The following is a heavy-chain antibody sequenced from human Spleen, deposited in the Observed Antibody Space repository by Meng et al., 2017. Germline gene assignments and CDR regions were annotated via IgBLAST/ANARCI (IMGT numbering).Heavy chain of an antibody. CDR2: IYHSGST. D-gene: IGHD5-12*01. V-gene: IGHV4-38-2*01. J-gene: IGHJ3*02. CDR1: GYSISSGYY. Sequence: SETLSLTCAVSGYSISSGYYWGWIRQPPGKGLEWIGTIYHSGSTYYNPSLKSRVTISVDTSKNQFSLKLSSVTAADTAVYYCASGATGNTGAFDIWGQGTMVTVSS. CDR3: ASGATGNTGAFDI.